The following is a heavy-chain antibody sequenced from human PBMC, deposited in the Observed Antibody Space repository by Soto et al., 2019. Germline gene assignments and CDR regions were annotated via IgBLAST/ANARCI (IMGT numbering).Heavy chain of an antibody. V-gene: IGHV3-21*01. CDR1: GFIFSCYS. J-gene: IGHJ4*02. CDR2: IGTSGSYI. Sequence: PGESLRLSSEISGFIFSCYSMNWVRQAPGQGLEWVSSIGTSGSYIYDTDSVKGRFTIYRDNTKDSLYLQMNSLRAEDTAICYCARGRAFIGFDYWGQG. D-gene: IGHD1-26*01. CDR3: ARGRAFIGFDY.